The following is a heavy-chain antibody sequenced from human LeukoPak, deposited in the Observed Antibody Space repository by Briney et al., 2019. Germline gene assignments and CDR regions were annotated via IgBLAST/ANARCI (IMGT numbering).Heavy chain of an antibody. CDR3: ARLMVVSYYDSSGYYYVKYYYYMDV. V-gene: IGHV4-39*01. CDR2: IYYSGST. CDR1: GASISSSSYY. D-gene: IGHD3-22*01. J-gene: IGHJ6*03. Sequence: PSETLSLTCTVSGASISSSSYYWGWIRQPPGKGLEWIGSIYYSGSTYYNPSLKSRVTISVDTSKNQFSLKLSSVTAADTAVYYCARLMVVSYYDSSGYYYVKYYYYMDVWGKGTTVTVSS.